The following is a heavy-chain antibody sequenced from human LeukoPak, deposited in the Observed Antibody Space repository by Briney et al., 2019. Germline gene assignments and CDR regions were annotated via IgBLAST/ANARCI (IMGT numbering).Heavy chain of an antibody. CDR1: GGTFSSYA. Sequence: SVKVSCKASGGTFSSYAISWVRQAPGQGLEWMGGIVPIFGTANYAQKFQGRVTITADESTSTAYMELSSLRSEDTAVYYCAIDPTYYYDSSGYNTIDYWGQGTLVTVSS. V-gene: IGHV1-69*01. CDR3: AIDPTYYYDSSGYNTIDY. J-gene: IGHJ4*02. D-gene: IGHD3-22*01. CDR2: IVPIFGTA.